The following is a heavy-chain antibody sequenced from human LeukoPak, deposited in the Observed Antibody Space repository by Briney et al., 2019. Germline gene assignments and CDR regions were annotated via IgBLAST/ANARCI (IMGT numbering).Heavy chain of an antibody. J-gene: IGHJ4*02. D-gene: IGHD3-9*01. CDR1: GFTFSNYG. Sequence: GGSLRLSCAASGFTFSNYGMSWVRQAPGKGLEWVSAISGSGGSTYYADSVKGRFTISRDNSKNTLYLQMNSLRAEDTAVYYCARGWYDILTGYPEPFDYWGQGTLVTVSS. CDR2: ISGSGGST. V-gene: IGHV3-23*01. CDR3: ARGWYDILTGYPEPFDY.